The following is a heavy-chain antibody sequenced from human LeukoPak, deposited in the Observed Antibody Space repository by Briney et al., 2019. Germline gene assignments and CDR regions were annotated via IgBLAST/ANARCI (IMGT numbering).Heavy chain of an antibody. CDR1: GGSISSYY. CDR2: IYYSGST. D-gene: IGHD3-22*01. CDR3: ARHFDYYDSSGYYFGAFDI. V-gene: IGHV4-59*08. J-gene: IGHJ3*02. Sequence: SETLSLTCAVYGGSISSYYWSWIRQPPGKGLEWIGYIYYSGSTNYNPSLKSRVTISVDTSKNQFSLKLSSVTAADTAVYYCARHFDYYDSSGYYFGAFDIWGQGTMVTVSS.